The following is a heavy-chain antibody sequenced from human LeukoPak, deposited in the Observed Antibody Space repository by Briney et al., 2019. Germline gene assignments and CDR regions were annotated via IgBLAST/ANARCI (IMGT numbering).Heavy chain of an antibody. CDR2: IYYSGST. CDR1: GGSISSYY. V-gene: IGHV4-59*08. D-gene: IGHD6-13*01. CDR3: AREAAVR. Sequence: SETLSLTCTVSGGSISSYYWSWIRQPPGKGLEWIGYIYYSGSTNYNPSLKSRVTISVDTSKNQFSLKLSSVTAADTAVYYCAREAAVRWGQGTLVTVSS. J-gene: IGHJ4*02.